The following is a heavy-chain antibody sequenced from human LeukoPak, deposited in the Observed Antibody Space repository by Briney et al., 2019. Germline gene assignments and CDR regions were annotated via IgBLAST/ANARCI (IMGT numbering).Heavy chain of an antibody. J-gene: IGHJ4*02. CDR3: ARETAGTFHFDF. D-gene: IGHD6-13*01. Sequence: GESLKISCKGSGYNFTSYWIGWVRQMPGKAPEWMGIIYPGDSDTRYSPSFQGQVTISADKSIRTAYLQWSSLKASDTAIYYCARETAGTFHFDFWGQGTLVTVSS. V-gene: IGHV5-51*01. CDR2: IYPGDSDT. CDR1: GYNFTSYW.